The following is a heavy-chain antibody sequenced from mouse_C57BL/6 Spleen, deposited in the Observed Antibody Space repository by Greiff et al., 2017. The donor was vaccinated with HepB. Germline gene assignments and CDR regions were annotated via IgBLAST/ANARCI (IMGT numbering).Heavy chain of an antibody. V-gene: IGHV1-54*01. CDR3: ARSRSSYDDY. J-gene: IGHJ2*01. Sequence: VQLQQSGAELVRPGTSVKVSCKASGYAFTNYLIEWVKQRPGQGLEWIGVINPGSGGTNYNEKFKGKATLTADKSSSTAYMQLSSLTSEDSAVYFCARSRSSYDDYWGQGTTLTVSS. D-gene: IGHD1-1*01. CDR2: INPGSGGT. CDR1: GYAFTNYL.